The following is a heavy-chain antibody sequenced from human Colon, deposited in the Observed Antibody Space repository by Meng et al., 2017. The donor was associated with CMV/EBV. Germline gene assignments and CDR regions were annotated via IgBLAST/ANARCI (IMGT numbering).Heavy chain of an antibody. CDR3: TTAYGRGTGDY. CDR1: GFPFSNVW. CDR2: IKRKSDGGTA. D-gene: IGHD4-17*01. J-gene: IGHJ4*02. V-gene: IGHV3-15*01. Sequence: VQLVRFEGGVCLLGGSLRLSCFHSGFPFSNVWMSWVRQAPGQGLEWVGRIKRKSDGGTADYAAPVKDRFTVSRDDSKTTLYLEMNSLRSEDTAVYYCTTAYGRGTGDYWGQGTLVTVSS.